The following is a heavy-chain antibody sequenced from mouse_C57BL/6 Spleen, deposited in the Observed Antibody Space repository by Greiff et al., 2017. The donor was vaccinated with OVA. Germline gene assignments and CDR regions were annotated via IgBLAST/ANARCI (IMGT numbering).Heavy chain of an antibody. Sequence: QVQLKQPGAELVKPGASVKLSCKASGYTFTSYWMQWVKQRPGQGLEWIGEIDPSDSYTNYNQKFKGKATLTVDTSSSTAYMQLSSLTSEDSAVYYCARWDGYDAMDYWGQGTSVTVSS. CDR1: GYTFTSYW. CDR2: IDPSDSYT. CDR3: ARWDGYDAMDY. D-gene: IGHD2-3*01. J-gene: IGHJ4*01. V-gene: IGHV1-50*01.